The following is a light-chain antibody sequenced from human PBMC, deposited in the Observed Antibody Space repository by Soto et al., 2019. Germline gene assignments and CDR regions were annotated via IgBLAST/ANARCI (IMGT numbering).Light chain of an antibody. CDR1: TGAVTSSHF. Sequence: QAVVTQEPSLTVSPGGTVTLTCDSSTGAVTSSHFCYWIQQKPGQAPRTLIYNTNNKHSWTPARFSGSLRGGKAALTLSGAQPEDEADYYCLLAYSGARVFGGGTKLTVL. V-gene: IGLV7-46*01. J-gene: IGLJ2*01. CDR3: LLAYSGARV. CDR2: NTN.